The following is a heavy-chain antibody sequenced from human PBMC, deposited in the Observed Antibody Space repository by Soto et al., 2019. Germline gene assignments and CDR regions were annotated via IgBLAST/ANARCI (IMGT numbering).Heavy chain of an antibody. Sequence: QVQLVQSGAEVKKPGASVKVSCKASGYTFTSYAMHWVRQAPGQRLEWMGWINAGNGNTKYSQKFQGRVTITRDTSASIAYMELSSLRSEDTAVYYCARGGSLYWYFDLWGRGTLVTVSS. V-gene: IGHV1-3*01. CDR1: GYTFTSYA. CDR3: ARGGSLYWYFDL. CDR2: INAGNGNT. J-gene: IGHJ2*01. D-gene: IGHD1-26*01.